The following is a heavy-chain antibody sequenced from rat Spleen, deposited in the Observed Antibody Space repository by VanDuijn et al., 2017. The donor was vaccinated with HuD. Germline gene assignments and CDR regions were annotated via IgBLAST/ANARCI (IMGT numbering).Heavy chain of an antibody. V-gene: IGHV5-25*01. CDR2: IVDDGSNT. Sequence: EVQLVESGGGLVQPGRSMKLSCAASGFTFRNYGMAWVRPAPTKGLEWVAAIVDDGSNTFYRDSVKGRFTISRDNAKSTLYLQVDSLRSEDTAIYYCARPTTGIPFNYWGQGVMVTVSS. D-gene: IGHD1-9*01. CDR1: GFTFRNYG. J-gene: IGHJ2*01. CDR3: ARPTTGIPFNY.